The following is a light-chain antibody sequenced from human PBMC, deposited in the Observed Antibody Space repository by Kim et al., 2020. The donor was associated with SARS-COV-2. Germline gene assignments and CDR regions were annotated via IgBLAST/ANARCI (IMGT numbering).Light chain of an antibody. Sequence: LTQPASVSGSPGQSITISCTGTSSDVGGYNYVSWYQQHPGKAPKLMIYDVSKRPTGVSNRFSGSKSGNTASLTISGLQAEDEADYYCSSYTSSSTWVFGGGTQLTVL. CDR3: SSYTSSSTWV. J-gene: IGLJ3*02. V-gene: IGLV2-14*01. CDR2: DVS. CDR1: SSDVGGYNY.